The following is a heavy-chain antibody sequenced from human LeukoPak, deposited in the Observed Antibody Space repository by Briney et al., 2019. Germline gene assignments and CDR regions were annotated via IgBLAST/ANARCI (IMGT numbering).Heavy chain of an antibody. CDR2: IRTKSNGGAA. CDR3: TRDPPPFP. V-gene: IGHV3-49*04. Sequence: GGSLRLSCTTSGFTFGGYAIAWVRQAPGKGLEWVSFIRTKSNGGAADYAASVKGRFTMSRDDSKNIAYLHMNSLKTEDTGVYYCTRDPPPFPWGQGTLVTVSS. CDR1: GFTFGGYA. J-gene: IGHJ5*02.